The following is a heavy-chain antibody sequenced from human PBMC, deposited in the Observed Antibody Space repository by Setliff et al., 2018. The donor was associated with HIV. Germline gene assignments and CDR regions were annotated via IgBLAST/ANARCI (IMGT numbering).Heavy chain of an antibody. V-gene: IGHV4-34*01. Sequence: SETLSLTCAVYGGSFSHYYWSWIRQPPGKGLEWIGEINDSGSTNYNPSLESRVTISVDTSKNQFSLKLSSVTAADTAVYYCARGLSFYDPGGFDYWGQGTLVTVSS. CDR3: ARGLSFYDPGGFDY. D-gene: IGHD3-22*01. J-gene: IGHJ4*02. CDR2: INDSGST. CDR1: GGSFSHYY.